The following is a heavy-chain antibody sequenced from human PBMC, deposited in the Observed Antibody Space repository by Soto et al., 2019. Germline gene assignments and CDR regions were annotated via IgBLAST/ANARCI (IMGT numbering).Heavy chain of an antibody. V-gene: IGHV1-2*04. CDR2: INPNSGGT. D-gene: IGHD2-2*01. Sequence: ASVKVSCKASGYTFTGYYMHWVRQAPGQGLEWMGWINPNSGGTNYAQKFQGWVTMTRDTSISTAYMELSRLRSDDTAVYYCARVKSRNCSSTSCYLSVNYYGMDVWGQGTTVTVS. J-gene: IGHJ6*02. CDR1: GYTFTGYY. CDR3: ARVKSRNCSSTSCYLSVNYYGMDV.